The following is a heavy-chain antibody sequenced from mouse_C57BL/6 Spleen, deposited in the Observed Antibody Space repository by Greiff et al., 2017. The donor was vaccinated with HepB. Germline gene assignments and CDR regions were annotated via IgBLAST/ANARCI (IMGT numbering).Heavy chain of an antibody. CDR2: ISGGGGNT. V-gene: IGHV5-9*01. CDR1: GFTFSSYT. Sequence: EVHLVESGGGLVKPGGSLKLSCAASGFTFSSYTMSWVRQTPEKRLEWVATISGGGGNTYYPDSVKGRFTISRDNAKNTLYLQMSSLRSEDTALYYCARLADGYSFAYWGQGTLVTVSA. CDR3: ARLADGYSFAY. D-gene: IGHD2-3*01. J-gene: IGHJ3*01.